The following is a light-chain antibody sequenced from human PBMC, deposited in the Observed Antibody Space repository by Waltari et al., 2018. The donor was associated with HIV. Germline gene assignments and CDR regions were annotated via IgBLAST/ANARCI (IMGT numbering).Light chain of an antibody. Sequence: QSVLTQPPSASGTPGQRVIISCSGSSSNVGSFTVNWYQQLPGTATKLLIYSFNQRPSGVPDRFSGAKAGTSASLAINGLQSEDEADYYCAVWDGRLDHYVFGTGTKVTVL. V-gene: IGLV1-44*01. CDR1: SSNVGSFT. CDR2: SFN. J-gene: IGLJ1*01. CDR3: AVWDGRLDHYV.